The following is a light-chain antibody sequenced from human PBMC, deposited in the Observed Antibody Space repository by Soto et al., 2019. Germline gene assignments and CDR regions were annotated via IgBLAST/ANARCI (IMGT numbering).Light chain of an antibody. CDR1: SSDVGSYNL. Sequence: QSALTQPASVSGSPGQSITISCTGTSSDVGSYNLVSWYQQHPGKAPKLMIYEGSKRPSGVSNRFSGSKSGNTAPLTISGLQAEDEADYYCCSYAGSSTFDFGTGTKLTVL. V-gene: IGLV2-23*03. CDR2: EGS. J-gene: IGLJ1*01. CDR3: CSYAGSSTFD.